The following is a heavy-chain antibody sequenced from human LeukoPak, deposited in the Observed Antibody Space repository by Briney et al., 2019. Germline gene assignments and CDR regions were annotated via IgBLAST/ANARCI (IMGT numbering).Heavy chain of an antibody. CDR1: GFTFSSYG. J-gene: IGHJ6*02. D-gene: IGHD1-26*01. CDR2: ISYDGSNK. V-gene: IGHV3-30*18. CDR3: AKDRGAGV. Sequence: GRSLRLSCAASGFTFSSYGVHWVRQAPGKELEWVAVISYDGSNKYYADSVKGRFTISRDNSKNTLYLQMNSLRAEDTAVYYCAKDRGAGVWGQGTTATVSS.